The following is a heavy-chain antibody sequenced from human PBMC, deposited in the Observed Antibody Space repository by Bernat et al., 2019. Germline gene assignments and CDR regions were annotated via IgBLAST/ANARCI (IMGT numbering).Heavy chain of an antibody. V-gene: IGHV3-66*01. CDR2: IYGGGTT. D-gene: IGHD5-12*01. J-gene: IGHJ4*02. Sequence: EVQLVESGGGLVQPGGSLRLSCAVSGFTVSSNYMSWVRQAPGKGLEWVSVIYGGGTTYYADSVKGRFTISRDNSKNTVFLQMNSLRGDDTAVYYCARWLYQGDYWGRGTLVTVSS. CDR1: GFTVSSNY. CDR3: ARWLYQGDY.